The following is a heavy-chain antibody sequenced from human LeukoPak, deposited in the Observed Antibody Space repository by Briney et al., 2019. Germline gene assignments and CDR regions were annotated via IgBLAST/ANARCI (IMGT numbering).Heavy chain of an antibody. Sequence: ASVKLSCKASGYIFSRYYMHWVRQAPGQGLESMGILNPDGGSTGYSQRFQDRITMTMDTSTNSFYMELRSLTSDDTAVYYCARHVAAAGTFGDYSGQGTLVTVSS. D-gene: IGHD6-13*01. J-gene: IGHJ4*02. CDR2: LNPDGGST. CDR1: GYIFSRYY. V-gene: IGHV1-46*01. CDR3: ARHVAAAGTFGDY.